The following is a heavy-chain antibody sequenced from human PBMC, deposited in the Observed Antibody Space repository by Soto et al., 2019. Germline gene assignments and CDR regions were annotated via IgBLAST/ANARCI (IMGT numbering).Heavy chain of an antibody. CDR1: GGSTSSGGFY. Sequence: PSETLSLTCAVSGGSTSSGGFYWGWIRHHPGKGLEWIGYIYYNGDTYYNPSLKNRVTISVDTSNNQFSLNLSSVTAADTAVYYCARAVNHDFWSGYSPFDYWSQGTLVTVSS. CDR3: ARAVNHDFWSGYSPFDY. CDR2: IYYNGDT. J-gene: IGHJ4*02. D-gene: IGHD3-3*01. V-gene: IGHV4-31*11.